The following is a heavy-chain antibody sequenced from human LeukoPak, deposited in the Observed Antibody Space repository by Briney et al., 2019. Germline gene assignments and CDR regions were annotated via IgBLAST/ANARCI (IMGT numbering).Heavy chain of an antibody. CDR2: IKQDGSEK. Sequence: GGSLRLSCAASGFTFSSYWMSWVRQAPGKGPEWVANIKQDGSEKYYVDSVKGRFTISRDNAKNSLYLQMNSLRAEDTAVYYCARDKGPYGYSYGLDYWGQGTLVTVSS. CDR3: ARDKGPYGYSYGLDY. CDR1: GFTFSSYW. D-gene: IGHD5-18*01. J-gene: IGHJ4*02. V-gene: IGHV3-7*01.